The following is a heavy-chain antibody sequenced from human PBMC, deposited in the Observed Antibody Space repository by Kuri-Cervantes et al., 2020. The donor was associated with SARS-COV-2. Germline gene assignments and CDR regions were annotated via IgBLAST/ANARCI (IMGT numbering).Heavy chain of an antibody. V-gene: IGHV1-2*04. CDR1: GGTFSSYA. CDR2: INPNSGGT. J-gene: IGHJ6*02. CDR3: AREGYSSTQAYYGMDV. Sequence: ASVKVSCKASGGTFSSYAISWVRQAPGQGLEWMGWINPNSGGTNYAQKFQGWVTMTRDTSISTAYMELSRLRSEDTAVYYCAREGYSSTQAYYGMDVWGQGTTVTVSS. D-gene: IGHD6-19*01.